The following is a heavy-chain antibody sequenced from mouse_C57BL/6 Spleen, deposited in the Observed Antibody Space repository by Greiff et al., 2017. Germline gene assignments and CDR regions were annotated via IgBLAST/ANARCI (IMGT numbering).Heavy chain of an antibody. CDR1: GYTFTSYW. V-gene: IGHV1-64*01. J-gene: IGHJ1*03. D-gene: IGHD1-1*01. Sequence: QVHVKQPGAELVKPGASVKLSCKASGYTFTSYWMHWVKQRPGQGLEWIGMIHPNSGSTNYNEKFKSKATLTVDKSSSTAYMQLSSLTSEDSAVYYCARSPHYYGTGYFDVWGTGTTVTVSS. CDR2: IHPNSGST. CDR3: ARSPHYYGTGYFDV.